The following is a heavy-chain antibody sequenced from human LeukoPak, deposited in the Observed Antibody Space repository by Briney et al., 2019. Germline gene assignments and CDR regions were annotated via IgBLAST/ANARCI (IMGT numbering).Heavy chain of an antibody. D-gene: IGHD2-2*01. CDR1: GGSISSYY. CDR3: ARVVPAAMDASGWYDY. Sequence: SETLSLTCTVSGGSISSYYRSWIRQPPGKGLEWIGYIYYSGSTNYNPSLKSRVTISVDTSKNQFSLKLSSVTAADTAVYYCARVVPAAMDASGWYDYWGQGTLVTVSS. V-gene: IGHV4-59*01. J-gene: IGHJ4*02. CDR2: IYYSGST.